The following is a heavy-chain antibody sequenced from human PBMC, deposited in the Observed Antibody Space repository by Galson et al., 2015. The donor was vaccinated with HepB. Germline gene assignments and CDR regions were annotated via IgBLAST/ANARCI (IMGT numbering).Heavy chain of an antibody. J-gene: IGHJ4*02. D-gene: IGHD2-21*02. V-gene: IGHV1-46*01. Sequence: SVKVSCKASGYTFTSYYMHWVRQAPGRGLEWMGIINPSGGSTSYAQKFQGRVTMTRDTSTSTVYMELSSLRSEDTAVYYCAILRGGAYCGGDCYPGESQPPDYWGQGTLVTVSS. CDR1: GYTFTSYY. CDR2: INPSGGST. CDR3: AILRGGAYCGGDCYPGESQPPDY.